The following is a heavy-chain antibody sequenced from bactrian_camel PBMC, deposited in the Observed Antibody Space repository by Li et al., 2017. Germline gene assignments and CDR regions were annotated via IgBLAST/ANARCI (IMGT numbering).Heavy chain of an antibody. CDR3: APREGRLYDGAWSLASWYRN. D-gene: IGHD6*01. CDR2: IDSFGQA. Sequence: HVQLVESGGGSVQVGGSLRLSCAASGFKLNRACIGWYRQPPGKQTEGVAVIDSFGQANYADSVKGRYTISRDNTKNTVYLQMNNLKPGDTAIYYCAPREGRLYDGAWSLASWYRNWGQGTQVTVS. V-gene: IGHV3S53*01. CDR1: GFKLNRAC. J-gene: IGHJ4*01.